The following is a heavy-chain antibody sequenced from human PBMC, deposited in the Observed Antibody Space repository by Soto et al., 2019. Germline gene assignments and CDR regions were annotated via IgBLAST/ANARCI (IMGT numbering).Heavy chain of an antibody. D-gene: IGHD4-17*01. CDR2: IYYSGST. J-gene: IGHJ3*02. CDR3: ARDPYGDYDLLKHAFDI. V-gene: IGHV4-30-4*01. CDR1: GGSISIGTYY. Sequence: QVQLQDSGPGLVKPSQTLSLTCTVSGGSISIGTYYWSWLRQPPGKGLEWIGYIYYSGSTYYNPSLMIRVTISRNTSKNQFSLKLRSVTDADTAVNYCARDPYGDYDLLKHAFDIWGQGTMVTVSS.